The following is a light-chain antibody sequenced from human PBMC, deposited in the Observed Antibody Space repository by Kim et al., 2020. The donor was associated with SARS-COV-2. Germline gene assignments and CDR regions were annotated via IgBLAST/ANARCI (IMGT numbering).Light chain of an antibody. CDR2: WAS. CDR3: QQYYSTPHT. Sequence: RATINCKSSQSVLYSSNNKNYVAWYQQKPGQPPKLLIYWASTRESGVPDRFSGSGSGTDFTLTISSLQAEDVAVYYCQQYYSTPHTFGQGTKLEI. CDR1: QSVLYSSNNKNY. V-gene: IGKV4-1*01. J-gene: IGKJ2*01.